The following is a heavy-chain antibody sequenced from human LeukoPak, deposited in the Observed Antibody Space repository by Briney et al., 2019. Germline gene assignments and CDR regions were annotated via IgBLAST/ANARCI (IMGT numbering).Heavy chain of an antibody. CDR1: GVTFSGNY. D-gene: IGHD3-10*01. CDR2: IYSGGST. J-gene: IGHJ4*02. CDR3: ARDPYNSGSSYFDY. V-gene: IGHV3-53*01. Sequence: PGGSLRLSCAVSGVTFSGNYMSWVRQAPGKGLEWVSAIYSGGSTFYAASVKGRFTISRDKSKNTLYLQMNSLRAEDTAVYYCARDPYNSGSSYFDYWGQGTLVTVSA.